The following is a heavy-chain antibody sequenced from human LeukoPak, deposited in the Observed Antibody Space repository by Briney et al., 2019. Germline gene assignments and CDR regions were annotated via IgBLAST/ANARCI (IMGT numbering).Heavy chain of an antibody. CDR2: ISGRGSST. Sequence: GGSLRLSCAASGFTFTSYAMSWVRQAPGKGLELVSAISGRGSSTYYADSVRGRFTISRDNSNNTLYLQMSSLRAEDTAIYYCAKAVGSCSGASCYASQDYWGQGTLVTVSS. D-gene: IGHD2-2*01. CDR1: GFTFTSYA. CDR3: AKAVGSCSGASCYASQDY. J-gene: IGHJ4*02. V-gene: IGHV3-23*01.